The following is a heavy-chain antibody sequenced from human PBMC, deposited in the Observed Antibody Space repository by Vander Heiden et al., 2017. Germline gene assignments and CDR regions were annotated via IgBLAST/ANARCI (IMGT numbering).Heavy chain of an antibody. CDR2: ISAYNGNT. V-gene: IGHV1-18*04. D-gene: IGHD4-4*01. J-gene: IGHJ6*02. CDR1: GYTFTSYG. Sequence: QVQLVQSGAEVKKPGASVKVSCEVSGYTFTSYGLSWVVQAPGQGLEWMGWISAYNGNTNYAQKLQGRVTMTTDTSTSTAYMELRSLRSDDTAVYYCARVSPMTTTVKGSPFYYYYYGMDVWGQGTTVTVSS. CDR3: ARVSPMTTTVKGSPFYYYYYGMDV.